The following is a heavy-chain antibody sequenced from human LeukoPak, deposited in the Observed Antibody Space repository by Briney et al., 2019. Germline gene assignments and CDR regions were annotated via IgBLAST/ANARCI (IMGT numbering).Heavy chain of an antibody. CDR3: ARRTGYNFYYLDV. J-gene: IGHJ6*03. Sequence: ASVTVSCKTSRYIFTQYGISWVRQAPGQGLEWMGWISTYYGNADYAQKFQGRASMTTDTSTSTAYMELRSPRSDDTAVYYCARRTGYNFYYLDVWGQGTTVIVCS. V-gene: IGHV1-18*01. D-gene: IGHD3/OR15-3a*01. CDR2: ISTYYGNA. CDR1: RYIFTQYG.